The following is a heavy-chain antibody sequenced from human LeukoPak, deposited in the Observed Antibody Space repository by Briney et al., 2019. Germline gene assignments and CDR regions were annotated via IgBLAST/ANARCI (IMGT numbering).Heavy chain of an antibody. CDR2: FDPEDGET. D-gene: IGHD7-27*01. J-gene: IGHJ4*02. CDR1: GYTLTELS. CDR3: ATGELGFFDY. Sequence: ASVKVSCKVSGYTLTELSMHWVRQAPGKGLEWMGGFDPEDGETIYAQKFQGRVTMTEGTSTDTAYMELSSLRSEDTAVYYCATGELGFFDYWGQGTLVTVSS. V-gene: IGHV1-24*01.